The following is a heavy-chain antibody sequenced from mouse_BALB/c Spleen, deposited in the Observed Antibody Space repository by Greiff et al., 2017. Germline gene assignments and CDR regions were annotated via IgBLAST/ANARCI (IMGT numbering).Heavy chain of an antibody. V-gene: IGHV1S22*01. J-gene: IGHJ1*01. D-gene: IGHD2-1*01. CDR1: GYTFTSYW. CDR3: TRGGNYVYWYFDV. CDR2: IYPGSGST. Sequence: LQQPGSELVRPGASVKLSCKASGYTFTSYWMHWVKQRPGQGLEWIGNIYPGSGSTNYDEKFKSKATLTVDTSSSTAYMQLSSLTSEDSAVYYCTRGGNYVYWYFDVWGAGTTVTVSS.